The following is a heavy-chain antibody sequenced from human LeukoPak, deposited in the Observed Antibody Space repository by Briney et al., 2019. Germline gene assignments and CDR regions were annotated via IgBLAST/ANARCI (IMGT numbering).Heavy chain of an antibody. D-gene: IGHD3-3*01. CDR1: GHMFTGYS. V-gene: IGHV1-2*02. Sequence: ASVMVSCKASGHMFTGYSMYWVRQAPGQWLEWMGSINPNNGGTNYAQKFQGRVTMTRDTSISTAYMELSSLRSDDTAVYYCARDGDFWSGYYCDYWGQGTQVTVSS. CDR2: INPNNGGT. J-gene: IGHJ4*02. CDR3: ARDGDFWSGYYCDY.